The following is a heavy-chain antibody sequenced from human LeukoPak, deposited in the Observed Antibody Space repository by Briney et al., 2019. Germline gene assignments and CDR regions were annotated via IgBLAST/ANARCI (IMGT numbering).Heavy chain of an antibody. CDR3: ARASIAVAGNWYFDL. J-gene: IGHJ2*01. V-gene: IGHV4-61*01. CDR2: IYYSGST. D-gene: IGHD6-19*01. CDR1: GAAISSATYY. Sequence: PSETLSLTCTVSGAAISSATYYWTWLRQPPGKGLEWIGYIYYSGSTNYNPSLKSRVTISVDTSKNQFSLKLSSVTAADTAVYYCARASIAVAGNWYFDLWGRGTLVTVSS.